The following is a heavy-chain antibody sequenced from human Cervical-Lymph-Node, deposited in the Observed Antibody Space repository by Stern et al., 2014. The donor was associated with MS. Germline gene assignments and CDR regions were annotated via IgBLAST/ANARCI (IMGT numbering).Heavy chain of an antibody. CDR1: GFNFGDYA. CDR3: ARAPPALSGQYYGGFDF. J-gene: IGHJ4*02. CDR2: ISDTSGAM. D-gene: IGHD3-10*01. V-gene: IGHV3-9*01. Sequence: EVQLVESGGALVQPGRPLRLSCAGSGFNFGDYAMHWVRRAPGKGLEWVSSISDTSGAMGYAPSVKGRFTISRDNAASSLYLDMKSLRADDTAFYYCARAPPALSGQYYGGFDFWGQGTLVTVSS.